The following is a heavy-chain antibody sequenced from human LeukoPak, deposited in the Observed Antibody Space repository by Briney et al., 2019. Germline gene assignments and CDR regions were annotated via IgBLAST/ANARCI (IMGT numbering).Heavy chain of an antibody. CDR3: ARDLNWNWFDP. CDR1: GGSISSNY. D-gene: IGHD1-20*01. J-gene: IGHJ5*02. CDR2: VHSSGGT. V-gene: IGHV4-4*07. Sequence: SETLSLTCTVSGGSISSNYWSWIRQPAENRLVWIGRVHSSGGTNYNPSLKSRVTMSVDTSKSQFSLKMNSVTAADTAVYYCARDLNWNWFDPWGQGTLVTVSS.